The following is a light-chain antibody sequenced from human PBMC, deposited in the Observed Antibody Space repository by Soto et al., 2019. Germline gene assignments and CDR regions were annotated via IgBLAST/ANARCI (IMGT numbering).Light chain of an antibody. CDR2: GAS. CDR3: QQYGSSPPYT. Sequence: EIVLTQSPGTLSLSPGERATLSCGASQSVSSSYLAWYQQKPGQAPRLLIYGASSRATGIPDRFSGSGSGTDFTLTISRVEPEDFAVYSCQQYGSSPPYTFGQGTKLEIK. CDR1: QSVSSSY. V-gene: IGKV3-20*01. J-gene: IGKJ2*01.